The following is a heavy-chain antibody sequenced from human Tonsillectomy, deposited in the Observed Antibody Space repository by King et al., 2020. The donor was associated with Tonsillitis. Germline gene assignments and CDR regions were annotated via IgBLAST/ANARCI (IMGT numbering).Heavy chain of an antibody. J-gene: IGHJ4*02. CDR2: ISSSSRTI. CDR3: CSCGWDY. D-gene: IGHD6-19*01. Sequence: QLVQSGGGLVQPGGSLRLSCAASGFSFSTYSMNWVRQAPGKGLEGVSYISSSSRTIYYADSVKGRFTISRDNAKNSLYLQMKSLRAEDTAVYYCCSCGWDYWGQGTLVTVSS. CDR1: GFSFSTYS. V-gene: IGHV3-48*04.